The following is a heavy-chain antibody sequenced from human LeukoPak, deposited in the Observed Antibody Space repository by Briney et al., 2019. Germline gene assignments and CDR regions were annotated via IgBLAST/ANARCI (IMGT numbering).Heavy chain of an antibody. D-gene: IGHD3-10*01. V-gene: IGHV4-39*07. CDR2: IYSSGST. J-gene: IGHJ4*02. CDR1: GSSISSSSYY. Sequence: PSETLSLICTVAGSSISSSSYYWGWIRQPPGKGLEWIGTIYSSGSTYYNPSLKSRVTISVDTSKNQFSLQLSSVTAADTAVYYCARDFAYASGRDYFDYWGQGTLVTVSS. CDR3: ARDFAYASGRDYFDY.